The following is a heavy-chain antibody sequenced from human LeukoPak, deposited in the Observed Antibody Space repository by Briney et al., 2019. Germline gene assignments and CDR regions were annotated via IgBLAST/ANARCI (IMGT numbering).Heavy chain of an antibody. CDR1: GFTFTSYS. J-gene: IGHJ3*02. CDR2: ISSSTRYI. V-gene: IGHV3-21*01. D-gene: IGHD3-22*01. CDR3: ARGDSSAFDI. Sequence: KTGGSLRLSCAASGFTFTSYSMNWVRQAPGKGLEWVSSISSSTRYIYYADSVKGRSTISRDNAKNSLYLQMNSLRAEDTAVYYCARGDSSAFDIWGQGTMVTVSS.